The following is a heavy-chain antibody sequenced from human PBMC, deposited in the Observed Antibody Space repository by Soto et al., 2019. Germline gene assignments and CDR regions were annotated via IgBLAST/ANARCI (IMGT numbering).Heavy chain of an antibody. D-gene: IGHD6-6*01. V-gene: IGHV6-1*01. J-gene: IGHJ6*03. Sequence: SQTLSLTCAISGDSVSSNSAAWNWIRPSPSRGLEWLGRTYYRSKWYNDYAVSVKSRITINPDTSKNQFSLQLNSVTPEDTAVYYCAREGSQFPSSSQGGGYYYYYYMDVWGKGTTVTVSS. CDR1: GDSVSSNSAA. CDR3: AREGSQFPSSSQGGGYYYYYYMDV. CDR2: TYYRSKWYN.